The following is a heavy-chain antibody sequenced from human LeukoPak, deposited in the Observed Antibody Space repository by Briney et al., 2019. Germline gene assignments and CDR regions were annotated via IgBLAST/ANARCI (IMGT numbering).Heavy chain of an antibody. J-gene: IGHJ4*02. Sequence: PETLSLTCTVSGGSISSSSYYWGWIRQPPGKGLEWIGNIYYSGSTYYNPSLKSRVTISVDTSKNQFSLRLSSVTAADTAVYYCARGSRDSGWDFDYWGQGTLVTVSS. CDR2: IYYSGST. V-gene: IGHV4-39*01. CDR3: ARGSRDSGWDFDY. CDR1: GGSISSSSYY. D-gene: IGHD6-19*01.